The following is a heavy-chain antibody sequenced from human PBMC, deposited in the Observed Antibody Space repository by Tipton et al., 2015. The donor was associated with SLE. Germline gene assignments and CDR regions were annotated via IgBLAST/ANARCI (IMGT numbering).Heavy chain of an antibody. CDR1: GGSISSYY. D-gene: IGHD1-14*01. CDR2: IYYSGST. J-gene: IGHJ4*02. V-gene: IGHV4-59*01. Sequence: LRLSCTVSGGSISSYYWSWIRQPPGKGLEWIGYIYYSGSTNYNPSLKSRVTISVDTSKNQFSLKLSSVTAADTAVYYCAREEPVDPSFDYWGQGTLVTVSS. CDR3: AREEPVDPSFDY.